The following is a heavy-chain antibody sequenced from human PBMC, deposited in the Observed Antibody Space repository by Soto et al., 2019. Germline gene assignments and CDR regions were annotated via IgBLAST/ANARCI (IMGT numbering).Heavy chain of an antibody. CDR1: GGTFSSYA. CDR2: VIPIFGTA. Sequence: QVQLVQSGAEVKKPGSSVKVSCKASGGTFSSYAISWVRQAPGQGLEWMGGVIPIFGTANYAQKFQGRVTITADESTSTAYMEVSSLRSEDTAVYYCASMGGYCSGGSCYSGTWFDPWGQGTLVTVSS. V-gene: IGHV1-69*12. CDR3: ASMGGYCSGGSCYSGTWFDP. D-gene: IGHD2-15*01. J-gene: IGHJ5*02.